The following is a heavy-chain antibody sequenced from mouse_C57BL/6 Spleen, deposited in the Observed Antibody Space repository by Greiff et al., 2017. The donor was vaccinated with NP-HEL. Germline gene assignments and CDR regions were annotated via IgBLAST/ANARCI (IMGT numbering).Heavy chain of an antibody. J-gene: IGHJ4*01. CDR2: INPNNGGT. CDR1: GYTFTDYN. CDR3: ARDYGYDDAMDY. V-gene: IGHV1-22*01. Sequence: EVQGVESGPELVKPGASVKMSCKASGYTFTDYNMHWVKQSHGKSLEWIGYINPNNGGTSYNQKFKGKATLTVNKSSSTAYMELRSLTSEDSAVYYCARDYGYDDAMDYWGQGTSVTVSS. D-gene: IGHD2-2*01.